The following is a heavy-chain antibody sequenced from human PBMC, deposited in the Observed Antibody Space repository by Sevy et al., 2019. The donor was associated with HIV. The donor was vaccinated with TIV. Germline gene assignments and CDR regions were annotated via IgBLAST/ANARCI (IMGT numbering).Heavy chain of an antibody. J-gene: IGHJ5*02. CDR1: GGSISSDNYS. CDR3: ARDALTTGWFDP. V-gene: IGHV4-30-2*01. Sequence: SETLSLTCAVSGGSISSDNYSWSWMRQPLGKGLEWIGYIYHSGSTHYNLSLKSQVTISVDRSKNQFSLKLSSVTAADTDVYYCARDALTTGWFDPWGQGTLVTVSS. CDR2: IYHSGST. D-gene: IGHD1-1*01.